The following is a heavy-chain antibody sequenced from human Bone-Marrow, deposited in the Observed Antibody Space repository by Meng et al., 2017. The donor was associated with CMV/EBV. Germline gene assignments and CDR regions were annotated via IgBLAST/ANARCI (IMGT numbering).Heavy chain of an antibody. Sequence: GSLSLTCTVSGGSISSYYWSWIRQPPGKGLEWIGYIYYSGSTNYNPSLKSRVTISVDTSKNQFSLKLSSVTAADTAVYYCARVGAVGSSTPKDVWGQGTTVTVSS. V-gene: IGHV4-59*01. J-gene: IGHJ6*02. CDR1: GGSISSYY. D-gene: IGHD2-2*01. CDR2: IYYSGST. CDR3: ARVGAVGSSTPKDV.